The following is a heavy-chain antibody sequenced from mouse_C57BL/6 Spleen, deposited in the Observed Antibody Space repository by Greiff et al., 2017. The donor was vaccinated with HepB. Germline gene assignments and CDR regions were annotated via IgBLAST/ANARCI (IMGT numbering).Heavy chain of an antibody. CDR3: AIDHGSSPFAY. CDR1: GFTFSSYA. D-gene: IGHD1-1*01. V-gene: IGHV5-4*01. Sequence: EVQRVESGGGLVKPGGSLKLSCAASGFTFSSYAMSWVRQTPEKRLEWVATISDGGSYTYYPDNVKGRFTISRDNAKNNLYLQMSHLKSEDTAMYYCAIDHGSSPFAYWGQGTLVTVSA. J-gene: IGHJ3*01. CDR2: ISDGGSYT.